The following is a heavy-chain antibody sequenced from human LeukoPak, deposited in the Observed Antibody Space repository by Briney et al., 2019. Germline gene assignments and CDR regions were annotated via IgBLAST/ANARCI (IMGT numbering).Heavy chain of an antibody. CDR3: AKDRRSGSYTAFDY. CDR1: GLIFSNFA. J-gene: IGHJ4*02. V-gene: IGHV3-23*01. D-gene: IGHD1-26*01. CDR2: TSGSGGST. Sequence: PGGSLRLSCEASGLIFSNFAMSWVRQALGKGLEWVSATSGSGGSTYYADSVKGRFTISRDNSKNTLYLQMNDLRAEDTAIYYCAKDRRSGSYTAFDYWGQGTLVTVSS.